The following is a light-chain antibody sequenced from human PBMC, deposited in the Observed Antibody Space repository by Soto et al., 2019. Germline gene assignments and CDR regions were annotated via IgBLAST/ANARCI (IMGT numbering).Light chain of an antibody. CDR3: QQYGGSPLT. V-gene: IGKV3-15*01. CDR1: QRLSSN. J-gene: IGKJ4*01. CDR2: GAS. Sequence: EIVLTQSPVTLSVSPGERVTLSCRASQRLSSNLAWYQQRPGQAPRLLIYGASIRATDIPARFIGSGSGTEFTLTISSLQSEDFAVYYCQQYGGSPLTFGGGTKVDIK.